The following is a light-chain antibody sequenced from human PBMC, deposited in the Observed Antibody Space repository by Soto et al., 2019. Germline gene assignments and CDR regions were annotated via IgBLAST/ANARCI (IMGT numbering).Light chain of an antibody. CDR3: QQSYSTPPT. J-gene: IGKJ1*01. Sequence: DIQMTQSPSSLSASVGDRATITCRASQSISSYLNWYQQKPGKAPKLLIYAASSLQSGVPSRFSGSGSGTDFTLTISSLQPEDVATYYCQQSYSTPPTFGQGTKVEIK. CDR2: AAS. V-gene: IGKV1-39*01. CDR1: QSISSY.